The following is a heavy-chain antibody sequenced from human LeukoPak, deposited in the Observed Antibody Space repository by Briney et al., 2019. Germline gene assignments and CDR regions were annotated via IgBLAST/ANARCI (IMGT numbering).Heavy chain of an antibody. J-gene: IGHJ3*02. V-gene: IGHV1-2*02. Sequence: GASVRVSCKASGYTFTGYYMHWVRQAPGQGLEWMGWINPNSGGTNYAQKFQGRVTMTRDTSISTAYMELSRLRSDDTAVYYCARVRSFCSGGSCYRAIYDAFDIWGQGTMVTVSS. CDR2: INPNSGGT. CDR1: GYTFTGYY. D-gene: IGHD2-15*01. CDR3: ARVRSFCSGGSCYRAIYDAFDI.